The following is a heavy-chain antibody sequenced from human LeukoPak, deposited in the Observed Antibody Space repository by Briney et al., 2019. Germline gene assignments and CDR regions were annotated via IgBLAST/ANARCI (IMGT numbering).Heavy chain of an antibody. J-gene: IGHJ6*02. V-gene: IGHV4-59*08. Sequence: SSETLSLTCTVSGGSIRTYYWTWIRQPPGRGLEWIGSIYFSRSTNYNPSLRSRVTISIDTSNNQFSLKLTSVTAADTAVYYCARRPDYNGMDVWGQGTTVTVSS. CDR3: ARRPDYNGMDV. CDR2: IYFSRST. CDR1: GGSIRTYY.